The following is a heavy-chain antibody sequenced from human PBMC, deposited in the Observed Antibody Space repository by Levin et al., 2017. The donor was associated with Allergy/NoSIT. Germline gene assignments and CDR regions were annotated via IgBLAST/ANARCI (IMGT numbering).Heavy chain of an antibody. CDR3: ARDLDYYYYMDV. V-gene: IGHV4-61*01. CDR1: GASLNSGSNY. CDR2: IDYSGST. Sequence: GSLRLSCTVSGASLNSGSNYWSWIRQSPGKGLEWIGYIDYSGSTIYNPSLRSRVTISADTSKNQFSLTLTSVTAADTAVYYCARDLDYYYYMDVWGKGTTVTVSS. J-gene: IGHJ6*03.